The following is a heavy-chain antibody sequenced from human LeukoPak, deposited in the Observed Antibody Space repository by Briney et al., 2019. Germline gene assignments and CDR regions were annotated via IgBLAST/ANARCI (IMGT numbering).Heavy chain of an antibody. Sequence: GESLQISCKGSGYSFTSHWIGWVRQMPGKGLEWLGIVYPADSDTTYSPSFQGQVTISADKSISTAYLQWRSLKASDTAIYYCARRTYSMDGMDVWGQGTTVTVSS. CDR1: GYSFTSHW. CDR2: VYPADSDT. V-gene: IGHV5-51*01. J-gene: IGHJ6*02. CDR3: ARRTYSMDGMDV. D-gene: IGHD4-11*01.